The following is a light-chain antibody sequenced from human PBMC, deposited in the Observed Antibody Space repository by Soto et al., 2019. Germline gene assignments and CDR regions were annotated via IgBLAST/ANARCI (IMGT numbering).Light chain of an antibody. CDR3: QHYNVWPLT. Sequence: EIVMTQSPATLSVSPGERATLSCRASQSVSSNLACYQQMPGQPPRLLIYDTSTRSTAIPARFSGSGSGTEFTLTISGLQSEDFAVYYCQHYNVWPLTFGRGTTVEIK. CDR1: QSVSSN. J-gene: IGKJ4*01. CDR2: DTS. V-gene: IGKV3-15*01.